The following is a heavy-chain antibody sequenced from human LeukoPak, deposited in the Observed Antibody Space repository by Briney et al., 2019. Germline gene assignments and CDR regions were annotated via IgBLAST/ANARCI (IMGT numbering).Heavy chain of an antibody. CDR1: GFTFSSFA. CDR3: ARDRPGRGGYNRHYYYYYMDV. CDR2: ISYDGSKK. Sequence: QPGRSLRLSCAASGFTFSSFAMHWVRQAPGKGLEWVTLISYDGSKKYYADSVEGRFTISRDNSKDTLSLQMNSLRAEDTAVYYCARDRPGRGGYNRHYYYYYMDVWGKGTTVTVSS. J-gene: IGHJ6*03. D-gene: IGHD5-24*01. V-gene: IGHV3-30*04.